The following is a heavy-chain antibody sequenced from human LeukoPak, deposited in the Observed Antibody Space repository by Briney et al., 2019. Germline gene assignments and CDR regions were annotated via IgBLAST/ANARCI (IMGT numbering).Heavy chain of an antibody. CDR1: GYSFTSYW. J-gene: IGHJ6*02. CDR3: ARIRSGGSCYSDYYYGMDV. CDR2: IYPGDSDT. V-gene: IGHV5-51*01. D-gene: IGHD2-15*01. Sequence: GESLKISCKGSGYSFTSYWIGWVRQMPGKGLEWMGIIYPGDSDTRYSPSFQGQVTISADKSISTAYLQWSSPKASDTAMYYCARIRSGGSCYSDYYYGMDVWGQGTTVTVSS.